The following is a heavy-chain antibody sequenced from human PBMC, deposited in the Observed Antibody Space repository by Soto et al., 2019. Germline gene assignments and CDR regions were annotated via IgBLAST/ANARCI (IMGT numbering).Heavy chain of an antibody. J-gene: IGHJ4*02. D-gene: IGHD3-3*01. V-gene: IGHV4-39*01. CDR2: IYYSGST. CDR3: ARSDLQITRFLEWSKTDGEYYFDY. Sequence: KTSETLSLTCTVSGGSISSSSYYWGWIRQPPGKGLEWIGSIYYSGSTYYNPSLKSRVTISVDTSKNQFSLKLSSVTAADTAVYYCARSDLQITRFLEWSKTDGEYYFDYWGQGTLVTVSS. CDR1: GGSISSSSYY.